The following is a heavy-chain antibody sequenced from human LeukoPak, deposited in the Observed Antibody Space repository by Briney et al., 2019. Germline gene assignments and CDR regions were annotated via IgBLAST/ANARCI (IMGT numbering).Heavy chain of an antibody. CDR1: GFTFGSYG. J-gene: IGHJ5*02. Sequence: PPGRSLRLSCAASGFTFGSYGMHWVRQAPGKGLEWVAVIWYDGSNKYYADSVKGRFTISRDNSKNTLYLQMNSLRAEDTAVYYCARDYDFWGNNWFDPWGQGTLVTVSS. D-gene: IGHD3/OR15-3a*01. CDR2: IWYDGSNK. V-gene: IGHV3-33*01. CDR3: ARDYDFWGNNWFDP.